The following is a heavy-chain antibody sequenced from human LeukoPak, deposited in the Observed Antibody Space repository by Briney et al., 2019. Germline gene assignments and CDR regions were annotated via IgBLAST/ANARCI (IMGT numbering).Heavy chain of an antibody. Sequence: GGSLRLSCTGSGFTFSNYAIHWVRQAPGKGLXXXXXISDDGNNKYYADSVKGRFTISRDNSKNTLYLEMNSLRPEDTAVYYCARERIAATGTGWFDPWGQGTLVTVS. D-gene: IGHD6-13*01. CDR2: ISDDGNNK. CDR1: GFTFSNYA. V-gene: IGHV3-30-3*01. CDR3: ARERIAATGTGWFDP. J-gene: IGHJ5*02.